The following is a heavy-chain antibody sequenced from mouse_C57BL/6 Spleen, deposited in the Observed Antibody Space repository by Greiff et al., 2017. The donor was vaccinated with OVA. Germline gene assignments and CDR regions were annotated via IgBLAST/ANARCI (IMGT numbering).Heavy chain of an antibody. CDR1: GFTFSDYG. V-gene: IGHV5-17*01. CDR3: AREVGPSMDD. Sequence: EVKLMESGGGLVKPGGSLKLSCAASGFTFSDYGMHWVRQAPEKGLEWVAYISSGSSTIYYADTVKGRFTISRDNAKNTLFLQMTSLRSEDTAMYYCAREVGPSMDDWGQGTSVTVSS. CDR2: ISSGSSTI. J-gene: IGHJ4*01. D-gene: IGHD4-1*01.